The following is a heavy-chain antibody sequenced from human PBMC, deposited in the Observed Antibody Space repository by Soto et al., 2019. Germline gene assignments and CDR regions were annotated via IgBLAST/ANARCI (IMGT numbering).Heavy chain of an antibody. J-gene: IGHJ4*02. CDR1: GFTFGDYY. V-gene: IGHV3-11*06. CDR3: ARDLDRHYFDY. Sequence: QVQLVESGGGLVKPGGSLRLSCAASGFTFGDYYMSWIRQAPGKGLEWVSYISSSSSYTNYADSVKGRFTISRDNAKNSLYLQMNSLRAEDTAVYYCARDLDRHYFDYWGQGTLVTVSS. CDR2: ISSSSSYT.